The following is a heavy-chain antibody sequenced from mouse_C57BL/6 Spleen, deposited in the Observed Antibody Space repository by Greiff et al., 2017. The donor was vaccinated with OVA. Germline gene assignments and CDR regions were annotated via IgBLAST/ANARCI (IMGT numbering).Heavy chain of an antibody. Sequence: EVKLVESGEGLVKPGGSLKLSCAASGFTFSSYAMSWVRQTPEKRLEWVAYISSGGDYIYYADTVKGRFTISRDNARNTLYLQMSSLKSEDTAMYYCTREGITTVVAPYYAMDYWGQGTSVTVSS. CDR1: GFTFSSYA. CDR2: ISSGGDYI. V-gene: IGHV5-9-1*02. CDR3: TREGITTVVAPYYAMDY. D-gene: IGHD1-1*01. J-gene: IGHJ4*01.